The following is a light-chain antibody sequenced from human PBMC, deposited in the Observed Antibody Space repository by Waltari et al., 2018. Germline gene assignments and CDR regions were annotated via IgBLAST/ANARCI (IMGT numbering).Light chain of an antibody. Sequence: EIVLTQSPGTLSLSPGERATLSCRASQSVSSSYLAWYQQKPGQAPRLLIYGASSRGTGIPDRFSGSWSGTDFTITISRLEPEDFAVYYCQQYGSSPRLTFGGGTKVEIK. CDR1: QSVSSSY. CDR2: GAS. J-gene: IGKJ4*01. V-gene: IGKV3-20*01. CDR3: QQYGSSPRLT.